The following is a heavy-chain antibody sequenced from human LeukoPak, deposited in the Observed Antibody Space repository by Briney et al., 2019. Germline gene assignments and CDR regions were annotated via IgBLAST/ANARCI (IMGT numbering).Heavy chain of an antibody. Sequence: PSETLSLTCTVSGGSISSYYWSWIRQPPGKGLEWIGYIYYSGSTNYNPSLKSRVTISVDTSKNQFSLKLSSVTAADTAVYYCARGWAKDSSSWYYVDYYYGMDAWGQGTTVTVSS. CDR2: IYYSGST. CDR1: GGSISSYY. D-gene: IGHD6-13*01. CDR3: ARGWAKDSSSWYYVDYYYGMDA. V-gene: IGHV4-59*01. J-gene: IGHJ6*02.